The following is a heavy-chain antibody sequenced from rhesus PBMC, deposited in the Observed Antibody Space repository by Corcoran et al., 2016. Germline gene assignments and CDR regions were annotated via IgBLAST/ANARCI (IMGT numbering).Heavy chain of an antibody. J-gene: IGHJ4*01. D-gene: IGHD5-42*01. CDR2: VDPEEGEE. CDR1: GYTFPDYY. V-gene: IGHV1-111*02. Sequence: EVQLVQSGAEVKKPGASVKISCKASGYTFPDYYLHWVRQAPGKGVEWMGRVDPEEGEEIHAQKFQDRVTITADTSTDTAYMELSSLRSEDTAVYYCATGVVGIQRVQFDYWGQGVLVTVSS. CDR3: ATGVVGIQRVQFDY.